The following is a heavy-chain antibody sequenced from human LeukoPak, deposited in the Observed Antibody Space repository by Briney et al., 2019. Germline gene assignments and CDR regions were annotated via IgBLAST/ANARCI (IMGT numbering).Heavy chain of an antibody. CDR2: IEPDGSGK. D-gene: IGHD3-10*01. Sequence: PGGSLRLSCAASGFSFRDYWMSWVRQAPGKGLEWVADIEPDGSGKTYVDSVKGRFTISRDNAQQSLYLQMDTLTAEDTAVYYCVTSWVRQQRYFWGQGTLVTVSS. CDR3: VTSWVRQQRYF. J-gene: IGHJ4*02. V-gene: IGHV3-7*01. CDR1: GFSFRDYW.